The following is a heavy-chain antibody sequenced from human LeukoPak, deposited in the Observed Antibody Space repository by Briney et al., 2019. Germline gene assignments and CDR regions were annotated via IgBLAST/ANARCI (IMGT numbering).Heavy chain of an antibody. CDR3: ARRVGAGYCTNGVCYTPFDC. V-gene: IGHV1-69*13. J-gene: IGHJ4*02. CDR1: GGTFSSYA. D-gene: IGHD2-8*01. Sequence: ASVKVSCKASGGTFSSYAISWVRQAPGQGLEWMGGIIPIFGTANYAQKFQGRVTITADESTSTAYMELSSLRSEDTAVYYCARRVGAGYCTNGVCYTPFDCWGQGTLVTVSS. CDR2: IIPIFGTA.